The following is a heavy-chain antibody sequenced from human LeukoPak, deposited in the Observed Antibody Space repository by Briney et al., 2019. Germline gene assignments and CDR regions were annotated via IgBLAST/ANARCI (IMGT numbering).Heavy chain of an antibody. CDR2: ISYDGSNK. J-gene: IGHJ4*02. D-gene: IGHD2-21*02. CDR1: GFTFSSYA. CDR3: AKRDRPCSGDCSAPYYFDY. V-gene: IGHV3-30-3*02. Sequence: GRSLRLSCAASGFTFSSYAMHWVRQAPGKGLEWVAVISYDGSNKYYADSVKGRFTISRDNSKNTLYLQMSSLRAEDTAVYYCAKRDRPCSGDCSAPYYFDYWGQGTLVTVSS.